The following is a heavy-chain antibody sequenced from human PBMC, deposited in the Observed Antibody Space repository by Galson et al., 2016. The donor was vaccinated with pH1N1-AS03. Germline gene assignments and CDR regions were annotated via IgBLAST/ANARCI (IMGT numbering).Heavy chain of an antibody. J-gene: IGHJ3*02. CDR1: GDSVSSNIDA. V-gene: IGHV6-1*01. CDR3: ALGRYSALDI. CDR2: TYWRSKWYN. D-gene: IGHD1-1*01. Sequence: CAISGDSVSSNIDAWNWIRQSPSGGLEWLGRTYWRSKWYNDYAVSVKSRITINPDTSKNQLSLQLNSVTPEDTAVYYCALGRYSALDIWGQGTMVNVSS.